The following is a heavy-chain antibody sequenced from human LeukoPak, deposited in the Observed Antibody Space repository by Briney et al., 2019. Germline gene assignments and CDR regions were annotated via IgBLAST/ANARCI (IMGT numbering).Heavy chain of an antibody. CDR1: GFTFRSYD. CDR2: ISGSGGGGST. D-gene: IGHD6-19*01. CDR3: AKMSYSTGWYVDY. J-gene: IGHJ4*02. V-gene: IGHV3-23*01. Sequence: GGSLRLSCAASGFTFRSYDMTWVRQAPGKGLEWVSGISGSGGGGSTYYADSVKGRFNISRDNSKNTLYLQMGSLRAEDTALYYCAKMSYSTGWYVDYWGQGTLVTVSS.